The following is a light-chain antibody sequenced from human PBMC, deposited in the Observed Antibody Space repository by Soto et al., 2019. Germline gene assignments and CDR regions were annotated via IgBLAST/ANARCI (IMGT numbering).Light chain of an antibody. V-gene: IGKV1-12*01. CDR3: QQANSFPLT. CDR1: QVISSW. J-gene: IGKJ4*01. CDR2: AAS. Sequence: DIQMTQSPAAVSASVGDRVTIACRGIQVISSWLAWYQQEPGRAPKLLIYAASILQSGVPSRFSGSGSGTDFTLTISSLQPEDFATYNCQQANSFPLTFGGGTKVEIK.